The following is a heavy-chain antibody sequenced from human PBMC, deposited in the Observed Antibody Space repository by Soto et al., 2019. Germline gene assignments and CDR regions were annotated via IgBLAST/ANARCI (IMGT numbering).Heavy chain of an antibody. V-gene: IGHV3-30-3*01. D-gene: IGHD6-19*01. J-gene: IGHJ3*02. Sequence: ESGGGVVQPGRSLRLSCAASGFTFSSYAMHWVRQAQGKGLEWVAVLSYDVSNKYYADSVKGRFTISRDNSKNTLYLQMNSLRAEDTAVYYCAIQWLARHHYLDIWGAGTMVTVSS. CDR3: AIQWLARHHYLDI. CDR1: GFTFSSYA. CDR2: LSYDVSNK.